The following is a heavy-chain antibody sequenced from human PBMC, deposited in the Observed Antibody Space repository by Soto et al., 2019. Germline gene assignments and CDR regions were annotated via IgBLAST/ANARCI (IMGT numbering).Heavy chain of an antibody. CDR2: TYYRSKWYN. CDR1: GDSVSSNIAA. CDR3: ARASFPVGATLDFDP. D-gene: IGHD1-26*01. J-gene: IGHJ5*02. Sequence: SQSLSLTCAISGDSVSSNIAAWNWIRQSPSRGLEWLGRTYYRSKWYNDYALSVRSRITISPDTSKNQFSLQLISVIPEDTAVYYCARASFPVGATLDFDPWGQGNLVTISS. V-gene: IGHV6-1*01.